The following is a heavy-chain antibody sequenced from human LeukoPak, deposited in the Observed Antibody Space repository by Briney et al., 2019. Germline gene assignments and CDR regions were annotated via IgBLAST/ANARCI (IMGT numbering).Heavy chain of an antibody. V-gene: IGHV3-53*01. J-gene: IGHJ1*01. CDR2: IYSGGST. CDR1: GFTVSSNY. Sequence: PGGSLRLSCAASGFTVSSNYVSWVRQAPGKGLEWVSVIYSGGSTYYADSVKGRFTISRDNSKNTLYLQMNSLRAEDTAVYYCARDSQLQYFQHWGQGTLVTVSS. CDR3: ARDSQLQYFQH. D-gene: IGHD2-21*01.